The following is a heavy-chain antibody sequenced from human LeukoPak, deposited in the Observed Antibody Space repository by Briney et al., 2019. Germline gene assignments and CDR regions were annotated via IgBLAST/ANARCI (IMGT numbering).Heavy chain of an antibody. CDR3: ARARYCSSTSCYTRYFDY. V-gene: IGHV1-69*05. Sequence: SVKVSCKASGGTFSSYAISWVRQAPGQGLEWMGGIIPIFGTANYAQKFQGRVTITTDESTSTAYMELSSLRSEDTAVYYCARARYCSSTSCYTRYFDYWGQGTLVTVSS. CDR1: GGTFSSYA. CDR2: IIPIFGTA. D-gene: IGHD2-2*02. J-gene: IGHJ4*02.